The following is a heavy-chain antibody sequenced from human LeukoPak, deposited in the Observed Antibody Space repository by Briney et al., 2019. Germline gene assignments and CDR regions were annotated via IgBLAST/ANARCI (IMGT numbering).Heavy chain of an antibody. CDR2: ISGSGGST. CDR3: AKVTYYYDSSGYYADAFDI. Sequence: GGTLTLSCAASGFTFSSYAMSWVRQAPGKGLEWVSAISGSGGSTYYADSVKGRFTNSRDNSKNTLYLQMNSLRAEDTAVYYCAKVTYYYDSSGYYADAFDIWGQGTMVTVSS. CDR1: GFTFSSYA. D-gene: IGHD3-22*01. J-gene: IGHJ3*02. V-gene: IGHV3-23*01.